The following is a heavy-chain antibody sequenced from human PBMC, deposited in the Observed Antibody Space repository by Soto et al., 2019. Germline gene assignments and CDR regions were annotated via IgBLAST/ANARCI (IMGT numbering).Heavy chain of an antibody. V-gene: IGHV3-23*01. Sequence: PGGSLRLSCAASGFTFSSYAMSWVRKAPGKGLEWVSAISGSGGSTYYADSVKGRFTISRDNSKNTLYLQMNSLRAEDTAVYYCAKMLRSYGDYAGYWGQGTLVTVSS. CDR2: ISGSGGST. J-gene: IGHJ4*02. D-gene: IGHD4-17*01. CDR1: GFTFSSYA. CDR3: AKMLRSYGDYAGY.